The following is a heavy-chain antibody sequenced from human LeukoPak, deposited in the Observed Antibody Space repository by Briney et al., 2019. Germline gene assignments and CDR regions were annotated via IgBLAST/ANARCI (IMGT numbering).Heavy chain of an antibody. CDR1: GYTFTGYY. CDR3: ARVMEADYYFDY. J-gene: IGHJ4*02. CDR2: INPNSGVT. Sequence: ASVKVSCKASGYTFTGYYMHWVRQAPGQGLEWMGWINPNSGVTNYAQKFQGRVTMTRDTSISTAYMELSRLRSDDTAVYYCARVMEADYYFDYWGQGTLVTVSS. D-gene: IGHD3-10*01. V-gene: IGHV1-2*02.